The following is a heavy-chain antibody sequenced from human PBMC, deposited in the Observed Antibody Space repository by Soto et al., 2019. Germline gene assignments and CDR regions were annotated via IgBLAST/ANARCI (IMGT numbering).Heavy chain of an antibody. V-gene: IGHV3-7*01. Sequence: GGSLRLSCAASGFTFINYWLSWVRQAPGKGLEWVASIKQDGGEKYFVDSVKGRFTISRDNAKNSLYLQMNSLRAEDTAVYYCARAIYGTPVDYWGQGTLVTVSS. CDR3: ARAIYGTPVDY. D-gene: IGHD3-10*01. CDR2: IKQDGGEK. J-gene: IGHJ4*02. CDR1: GFTFINYW.